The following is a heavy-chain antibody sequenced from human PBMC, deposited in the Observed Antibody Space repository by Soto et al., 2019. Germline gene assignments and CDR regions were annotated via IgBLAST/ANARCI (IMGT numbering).Heavy chain of an antibody. J-gene: IGHJ6*03. CDR1: GFTFSSYG. CDR2: ISYDGSNK. Sequence: GGSLRLSCAASGFTFSSYGMHWVRQAPGKGLEWVAVISYDGSNKYYADSVKGRFTISRDNSKNTLYLQMNSLRAEDTAVYYCAKVGDSSSTGGSYYYYYMDGWGKGTTVTVSS. D-gene: IGHD6-6*01. CDR3: AKVGDSSSTGGSYYYYYMDG. V-gene: IGHV3-30*18.